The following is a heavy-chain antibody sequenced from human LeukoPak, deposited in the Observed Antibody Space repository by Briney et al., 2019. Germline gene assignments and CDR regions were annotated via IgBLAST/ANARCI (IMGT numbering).Heavy chain of an antibody. V-gene: IGHV4-34*01. D-gene: IGHD3-9*01. Sequence: PSETLSLTCAVYGGSITGYYWSWIRQTPGRGLEWVGEIHYTGAASYNPSLKSRATISTNTSKNQFSLRLSSVTAADTAVYYCARGNILTGYCFDFWGQGALVTVSS. J-gene: IGHJ4*02. CDR1: GGSITGYY. CDR3: ARGNILTGYCFDF. CDR2: IHYTGAA.